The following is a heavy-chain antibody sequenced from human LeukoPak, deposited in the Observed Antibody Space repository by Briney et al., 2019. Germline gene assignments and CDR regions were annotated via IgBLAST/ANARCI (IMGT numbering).Heavy chain of an antibody. Sequence: SETLSLTCTVSGGSISSYYWSWIRQPPGKGLEWIGHIYYSGSTNYNPSLKSRVTISVDTSKNQFSLKLSSVTAADTAVYYCARSIRPNYYDSSGYLDYWGQGTLVTVSS. V-gene: IGHV4-59*01. CDR2: IYYSGST. D-gene: IGHD3-22*01. CDR3: ARSIRPNYYDSSGYLDY. J-gene: IGHJ4*02. CDR1: GGSISSYY.